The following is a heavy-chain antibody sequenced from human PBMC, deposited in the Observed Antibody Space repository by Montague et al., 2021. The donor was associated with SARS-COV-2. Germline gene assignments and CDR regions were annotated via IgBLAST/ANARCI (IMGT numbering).Heavy chain of an antibody. J-gene: IGHJ4*02. CDR2: IYYSGST. CDR1: GGSISSYY. CDR3: ARGMHYDDSSGYYFDY. V-gene: IGHV4-59*01. Sequence: SETLSLTCTVSGGSISSYYWSWMRQPPGKGLQWIGDIYYSGSTTXXTSXXXRVPISVDTSKNQYSLKLNSVTAAATAVDYCARGMHYDDSSGYYFDYWGQGALVTVSS. D-gene: IGHD3-22*01.